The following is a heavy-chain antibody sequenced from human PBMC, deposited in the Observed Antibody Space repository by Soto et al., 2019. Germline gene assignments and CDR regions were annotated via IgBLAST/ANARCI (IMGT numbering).Heavy chain of an antibody. CDR3: AKESFRLAVPAPRIYGMVV. J-gene: IGHJ6*02. CDR2: TRSNGEYT. CDR1: GFTFSHYA. V-gene: IGHV3-23*01. Sequence: GGSLRLSCAGSGFTFSHYAMTWVRQAPGKGLEWVSTTRSNGEYTYYADSVKGRFTVSRDNSQNALFLEMSSLRAEDTAVYYCAKESFRLAVPAPRIYGMVVVNQETTLTVSS. D-gene: IGHD2-2*01.